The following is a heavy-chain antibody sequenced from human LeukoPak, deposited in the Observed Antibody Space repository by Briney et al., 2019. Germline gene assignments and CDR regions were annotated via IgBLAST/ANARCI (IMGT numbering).Heavy chain of an antibody. V-gene: IGHV3-30*04. CDR1: GYTFSSYA. CDR2: ISYDGSNK. J-gene: IGHJ4*02. D-gene: IGHD5-18*01. Sequence: GGSLRLSCAAPGYTFSSYATHWVRQAPGTGLEWVSFISYDGSNKYYADSVKGRFTISRDNSKNTLYLQMNSLRPEDTALYYCARGGYRYGYVFDYWGQGTLVTVSS. CDR3: ARGGYRYGYVFDY.